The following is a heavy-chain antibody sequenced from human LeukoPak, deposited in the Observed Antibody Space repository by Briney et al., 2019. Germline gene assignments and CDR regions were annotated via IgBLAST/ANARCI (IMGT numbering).Heavy chain of an antibody. CDR3: AKHGGYDSSGYWFDP. V-gene: IGHV4-39*01. Sequence: SETLSLTCTVSGGSTSSTSYYWGWIRQPPGKGLEWIGSIYYSGRTYYNPSLKSRVTISVDTSKNQFSLKLSSVTAADTAVYYCAKHGGYDSSGYWFDPWGQGTLVTVSS. CDR1: GGSTSSTSYY. CDR2: IYYSGRT. D-gene: IGHD3-22*01. J-gene: IGHJ5*02.